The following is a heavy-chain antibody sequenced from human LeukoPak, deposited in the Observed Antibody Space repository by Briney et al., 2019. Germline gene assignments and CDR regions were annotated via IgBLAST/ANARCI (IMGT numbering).Heavy chain of an antibody. V-gene: IGHV4-34*01. CDR3: ARGGDRSFDY. CDR1: GGSFSGYY. J-gene: IGHJ4*02. D-gene: IGHD3-10*01. CDR2: IHHSGSI. Sequence: SETLSLTCAVYGGSFSGYYWSWIRQPPGKGLEWIAEIHHSGSINYNPSFKSRVTISVDKAKNQFSLNLNSVTAADTAVYYCARGGDRSFDYWGQGTLVTVSS.